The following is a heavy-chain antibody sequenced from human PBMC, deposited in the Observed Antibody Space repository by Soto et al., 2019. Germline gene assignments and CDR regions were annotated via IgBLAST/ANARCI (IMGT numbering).Heavy chain of an antibody. CDR3: AILGYEETQALDY. V-gene: IGHV1-2*02. J-gene: IGHJ4*02. CDR1: GYTFSAYF. D-gene: IGHD2-2*01. Sequence: ASVKVSCKASGYTFSAYFINWVRQAPGQGLEWLGWINTRSGDTKYAQKFQGRVTLTRDTSVRTAYLELSSLRSDDTAVYHWAILGYEETQALDYWGQGTLVTVSS. CDR2: INTRSGDT.